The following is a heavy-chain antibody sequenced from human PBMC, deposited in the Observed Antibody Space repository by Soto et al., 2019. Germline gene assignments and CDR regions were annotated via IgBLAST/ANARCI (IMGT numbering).Heavy chain of an antibody. V-gene: IGHV1-69*13. Sequence: SVKVSCKASGGTFSCYAISWVRQAPGQGLEWMGGIIPIFGTANYAQKFQGRVTITADESTSTAYMEVSGLRSEDTAVYYCARDQEPSTLYYDYYYMDVWGKGTTVTVSS. CDR1: GGTFSCYA. J-gene: IGHJ6*03. CDR2: IIPIFGTA. CDR3: ARDQEPSTLYYDYYYMDV.